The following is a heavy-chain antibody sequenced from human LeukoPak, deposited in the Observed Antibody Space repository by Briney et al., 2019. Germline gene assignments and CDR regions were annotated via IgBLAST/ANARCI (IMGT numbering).Heavy chain of an antibody. D-gene: IGHD2-2*01. J-gene: IGHJ3*02. CDR1: GYTFTSYD. V-gene: IGHV1-8*01. CDR3: ARIPSLIVVPAANRAFDI. Sequence: ASVKVSCKASGYTFTSYDINWVRQATGQGLEWMGWMNPNSGNTGYAQKFQGRVTMTRNTSISTAYMELSSLRSEDTAVYYCARIPSLIVVPAANRAFDIWSQGTMLTVSS. CDR2: MNPNSGNT.